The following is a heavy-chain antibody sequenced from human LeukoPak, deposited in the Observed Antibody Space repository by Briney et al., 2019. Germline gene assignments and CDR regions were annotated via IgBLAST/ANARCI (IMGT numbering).Heavy chain of an antibody. V-gene: IGHV3-48*03. CDR1: GFTFSSYA. J-gene: IGHJ6*04. D-gene: IGHD3-10*02. CDR2: ISSSGSTI. CDR3: AGLGITMIGGV. Sequence: GGSLRLSCAASGFTFSSYAMHWVRQAPGKGLEWVSYISSSGSTIYYADSVKGRFTISRDNAKNSLYLQMNSLRAEDTAGYYCAGLGITMIGGVWGKGTTVTISS.